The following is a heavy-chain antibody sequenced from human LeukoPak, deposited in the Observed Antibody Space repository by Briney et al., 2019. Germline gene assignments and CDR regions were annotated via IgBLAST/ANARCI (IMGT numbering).Heavy chain of an antibody. D-gene: IGHD3-22*01. Sequence: GGSLRLSCAASGFTVSSNYMSWVRQAPGKGLEWVSVIYSGGSTYYAASVKGRFTISRHNSKNTLYLQMNSLRAEDTAVYYCARVYYYDSSGYSIHWYFDLWGRGTLVTVSS. CDR1: GFTVSSNY. J-gene: IGHJ2*01. V-gene: IGHV3-53*04. CDR3: ARVYYYDSSGYSIHWYFDL. CDR2: IYSGGST.